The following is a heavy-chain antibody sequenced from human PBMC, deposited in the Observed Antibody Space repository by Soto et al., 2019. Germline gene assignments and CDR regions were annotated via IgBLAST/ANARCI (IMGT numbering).Heavy chain of an antibody. V-gene: IGHV1-69*13. CDR1: GGTFSIYA. CDR3: ARDRVGYYDSSGYYTNYYYYYGMDV. D-gene: IGHD3-22*01. Sequence: ASVKVSCKASGGTFSIYAITWVRQNPGQGLEWMGGIIPIFGTANYAQKFQGRVTITADESTSTAYMELSSLRSEDTAVYYCARDRVGYYDSSGYYTNYYYYYGMDVWGQGTTVTVSS. CDR2: IIPIFGTA. J-gene: IGHJ6*02.